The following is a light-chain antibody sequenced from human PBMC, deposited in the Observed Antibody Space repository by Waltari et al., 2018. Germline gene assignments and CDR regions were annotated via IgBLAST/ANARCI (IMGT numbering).Light chain of an antibody. V-gene: IGKV1-5*03. J-gene: IGKJ1*01. CDR2: KAS. CDR3: QHYNSFSRT. CDR1: QSITNW. Sequence: DFQMTQSPSTLSAFVGDRVTITCRASQSITNWLAWYQQRPGKAPKLLVYKASNLKSNDPPRFSGSGSGTEFTLTITSLQPDDVASYYCQHYNSFSRTFGQGTKVQIK.